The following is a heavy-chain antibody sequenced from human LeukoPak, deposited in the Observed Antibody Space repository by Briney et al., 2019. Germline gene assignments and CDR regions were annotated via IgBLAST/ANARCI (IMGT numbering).Heavy chain of an antibody. Sequence: SVKVSCKASGGTFSSYTISWVRQAPGQGLEWMGRIIPILGIANYAQKIQGRVTVTTEASTSTAYMELRSLTSYDTAVYYCARDAVSTTTAGGIDYWGQGTLVTVSS. CDR2: IIPILGIA. J-gene: IGHJ4*02. D-gene: IGHD5/OR15-5a*01. CDR3: ARDAVSTTTAGGIDY. CDR1: GGTFSSYT. V-gene: IGHV1-69*16.